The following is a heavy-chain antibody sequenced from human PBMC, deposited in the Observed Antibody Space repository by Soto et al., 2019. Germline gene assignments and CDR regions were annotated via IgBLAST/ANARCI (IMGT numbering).Heavy chain of an antibody. CDR3: AKRYYYDSSGYYYVSYFQH. CDR1: GFTFSSYA. D-gene: IGHD3-22*01. CDR2: ISGSGGST. V-gene: IGHV3-23*01. J-gene: IGHJ1*01. Sequence: GGSLRLSCAASGFTFSSYAMSWVRQAPGKGLEWVSAISGSGGSTYYADSVKGRFTISRDNSKNTLYLQMNSLRAEDTDVYYCAKRYYYDSSGYYYVSYFQHWGQGTLVTVSS.